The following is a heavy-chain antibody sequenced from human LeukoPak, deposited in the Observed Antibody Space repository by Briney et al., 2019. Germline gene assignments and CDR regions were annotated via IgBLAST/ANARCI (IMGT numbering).Heavy chain of an antibody. CDR1: GGSVSSGSYD. D-gene: IGHD2-15*01. J-gene: IGHJ4*02. CDR2: IYYSGST. Sequence: SETLSLTCTVSGGSVSSGSYDWSWIRQPPGKGLEWIGYIYYSGSTNYNPSLQGRVTISVDTSKNQFSLKLSSVTAADTAVYFCAREPNCSGGTCYDRWGQGTLVTVSS. V-gene: IGHV4-61*01. CDR3: AREPNCSGGTCYDR.